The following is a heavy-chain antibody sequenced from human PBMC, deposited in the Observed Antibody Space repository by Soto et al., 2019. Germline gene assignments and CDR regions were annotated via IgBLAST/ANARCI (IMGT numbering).Heavy chain of an antibody. D-gene: IGHD3-10*01. CDR3: ARREGPYYFDY. CDR2: IYPFYSDT. Sequence: LGESLKISCKASGYSFTTNWIAWVRQMPVKGLQCMGIIYPFYSDTRYSPSFQGHVTISSYNSISTAYLQWISLKASDTAMYYCARREGPYYFDYWGQGTMVTVSS. V-gene: IGHV5-51*01. J-gene: IGHJ4*02. CDR1: GYSFTTNW.